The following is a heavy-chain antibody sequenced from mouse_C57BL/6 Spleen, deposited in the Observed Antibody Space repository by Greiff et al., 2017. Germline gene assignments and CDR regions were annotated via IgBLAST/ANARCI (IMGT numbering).Heavy chain of an antibody. D-gene: IGHD2-2*01. J-gene: IGHJ2*01. Sequence: EVMLVESGEGLVKPGGSLKLSCAASGFTFSSYAMSWVRQTPEKRLEWVAYISSGGDYIYYADTVKGRFTISRDNARNTLYLQMSSLKSEDTAMYYCKRGRLGYDAPLYYFDYWGQGTTLTVSS. CDR2: ISSGGDYI. V-gene: IGHV5-9-1*02. CDR3: KRGRLGYDAPLYYFDY. CDR1: GFTFSSYA.